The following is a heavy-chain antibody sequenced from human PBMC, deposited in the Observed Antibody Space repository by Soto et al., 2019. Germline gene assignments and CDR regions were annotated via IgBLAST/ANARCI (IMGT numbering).Heavy chain of an antibody. CDR2: TYYRSKWYN. D-gene: IGHD6-13*01. V-gene: IGHV6-1*01. CDR3: ARGQQLVRPVAFDI. J-gene: IGHJ3*02. CDR1: GDSVSSNSAA. Sequence: PSQTLSFTCAISGDSVSSNSAAWNWIRQSPSRGLEWLGRTYYRSKWYNDYAVSVKSRITINPDTSKNQFSLQLNSVTPEDTAVYYCARGQQLVRPVAFDIWGQGTMVTVSS.